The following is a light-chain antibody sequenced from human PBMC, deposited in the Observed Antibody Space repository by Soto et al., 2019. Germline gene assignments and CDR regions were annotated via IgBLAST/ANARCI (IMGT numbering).Light chain of an antibody. CDR2: DVS. CDR1: SSDVGGYNY. Sequence: QSALTQPASVSGSPGQSITISCTGTSSDVGGYNYVSWYQQYPGKAPKLMIYDVSNRPSGVSNRFSGSKSGNTASLTVSGLQAEDEADYYCSSPTITGIVFGGGTKLTVL. J-gene: IGLJ3*02. V-gene: IGLV2-14*01. CDR3: SSPTITGIV.